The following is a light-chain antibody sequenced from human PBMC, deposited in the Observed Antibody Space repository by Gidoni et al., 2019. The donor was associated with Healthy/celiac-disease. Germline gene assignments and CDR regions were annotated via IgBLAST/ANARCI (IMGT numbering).Light chain of an antibody. V-gene: IGKV3-20*01. CDR3: HRYGSSPYS. J-gene: IGKJ2*03. CDR2: CAS. Sequence: EIVLTQSPGTLSLSPGERATLSCTASQSVSTSYLAWSQQTPGQAPSLLSYCASSRATGNPDRVSGCGSEIAFTLTSRRLEAYDVSLYYWHRYGSSPYSFGQXTKLEIK. CDR1: QSVSTSY.